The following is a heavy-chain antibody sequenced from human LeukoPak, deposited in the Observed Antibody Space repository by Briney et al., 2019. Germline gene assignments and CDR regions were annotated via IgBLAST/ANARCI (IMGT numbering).Heavy chain of an antibody. D-gene: IGHD6-19*01. J-gene: IGHJ4*02. Sequence: GGSLRLSCAASGFIFDDYAMHWVRQAPGKGLEWVSGISWNSGSIGYADSVKGRFTVSRDNAKNSLYLQMNSLRAEDTALCYCAKDSGGWGAGDYWGPGTLVTVSS. CDR2: ISWNSGSI. CDR1: GFIFDDYA. CDR3: AKDSGGWGAGDY. V-gene: IGHV3-9*01.